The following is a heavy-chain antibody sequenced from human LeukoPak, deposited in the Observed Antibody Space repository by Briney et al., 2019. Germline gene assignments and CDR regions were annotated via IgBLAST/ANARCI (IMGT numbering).Heavy chain of an antibody. J-gene: IGHJ6*02. CDR2: IYYSGYT. D-gene: IGHD2-2*01. CDR1: GGSMSSYY. CDR3: ARGVCTSTSCYAGDHGMDV. Sequence: PSETLSLTCTVSGGSMSSYYWSWIRQPPGKGLEWIGYIYYSGYTNYNPSLKSRVTISLDTSKNQFSLKLSSVTAADTAVYYCARGVCTSTSCYAGDHGMDVWGQGTPVTVSS. V-gene: IGHV4-59*08.